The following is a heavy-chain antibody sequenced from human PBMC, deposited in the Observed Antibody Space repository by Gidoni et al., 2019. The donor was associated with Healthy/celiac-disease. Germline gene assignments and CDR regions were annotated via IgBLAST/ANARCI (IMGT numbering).Heavy chain of an antibody. CDR3: ARAPYYYDSSGYPDY. CDR2: ISSSGSTI. J-gene: IGHJ4*02. Sequence: EVQLVESGGGLVQPGGSLRLSCAASGFTFSSYEMNWVRQAPGKGLEWVSYISSSGSTIYYADSVKGRFTISRDNAKNSLYLQMNSLRAEDTAVYYCARAPYYYDSSGYPDYWGQGTLVTVSS. CDR1: GFTFSSYE. D-gene: IGHD3-22*01. V-gene: IGHV3-48*03.